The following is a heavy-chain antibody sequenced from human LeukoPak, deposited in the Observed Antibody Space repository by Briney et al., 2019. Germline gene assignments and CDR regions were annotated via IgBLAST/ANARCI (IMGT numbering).Heavy chain of an antibody. CDR2: IYPGDSDT. Sequence: GESLKISCKGSGYSFTSYWIVWVRQMPGKGLEWMGIIYPGDSDTRYSPSFQGQVTISADKCISTAYLQWSSLKASDTAMYYCTARGVDYYGSGSYSDYWGQGTLVTVSS. V-gene: IGHV5-51*01. D-gene: IGHD3-10*01. CDR3: TARGVDYYGSGSYSDY. J-gene: IGHJ4*02. CDR1: GYSFTSYW.